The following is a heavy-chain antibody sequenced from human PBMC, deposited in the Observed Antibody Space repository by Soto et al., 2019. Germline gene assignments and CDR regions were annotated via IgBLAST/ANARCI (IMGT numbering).Heavy chain of an antibody. CDR2: IYHSGNT. D-gene: IGHD5-18*01. CDR3: ARGSRYSYGYDVHYYYYMDV. V-gene: IGHV4-59*01. CDR1: GGSISSYY. Sequence: PSETLSLTCTVSGGSISSYYWTWIRQPPGKGLEWIGYIYHSGNTNYNSSLKSRVTISVDTSKNQFSLKLSSVTAADTAVYCCARGSRYSYGYDVHYYYYMDVWGNGTTVTVSS. J-gene: IGHJ6*03.